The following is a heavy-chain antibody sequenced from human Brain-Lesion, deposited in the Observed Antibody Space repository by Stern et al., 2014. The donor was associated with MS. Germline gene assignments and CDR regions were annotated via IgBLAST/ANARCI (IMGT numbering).Heavy chain of an antibody. CDR3: ARTGDDFGDYSLSY. V-gene: IGHV4-39*01. D-gene: IGHD4-17*01. CDR1: GGSINTNNYY. J-gene: IGHJ4*02. CDR2: IYSSGST. Sequence: QVQLQESGPGLVKPSETLSLTCTVSGGSINTNNYYWGWIRQPPGKGLEWIGNIYSSGSTFYSPSLKSRVPMSVDTSKNPFSLKLSSVTAADTAVYYCARTGDDFGDYSLSYWGQGTLVTVSS.